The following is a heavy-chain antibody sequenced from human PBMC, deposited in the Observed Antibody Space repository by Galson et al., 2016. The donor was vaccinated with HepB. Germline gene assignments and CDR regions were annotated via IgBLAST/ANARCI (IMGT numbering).Heavy chain of an antibody. J-gene: IGHJ6*02. CDR1: GYTFTNYA. D-gene: IGHD6-19*01. CDR2: INAGNGYT. V-gene: IGHV1-3*01. Sequence: SVKVSCKASGYTFTNYAMHWVRQAPGQRLEWMGWINAGNGYTKYSQNFQGRVTITRDTSASTAYMDLSSLRSEDTAVYYCARDRGYSSGWYGGVGDYQYYYGMDVWGQGTTVTVSS. CDR3: ARDRGYSSGWYGGVGDYQYYYGMDV.